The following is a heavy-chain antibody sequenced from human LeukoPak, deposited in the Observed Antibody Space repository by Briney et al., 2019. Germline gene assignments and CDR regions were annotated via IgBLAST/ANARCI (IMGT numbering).Heavy chain of an antibody. CDR2: IYYSETT. J-gene: IGHJ6*03. Sequence: SETLSLTCTLSGGSINSANYYWGWLRQPPGKGLEWIGSIYYSETTYDNPSLKSRVTISIETSKNQFSLKLSSVTASDTAVYYCARQRADYYYYYVDVWGKGTTVAVS. CDR1: GGSINSANYY. V-gene: IGHV4-39*01. CDR3: ARQRADYYYYYVDV.